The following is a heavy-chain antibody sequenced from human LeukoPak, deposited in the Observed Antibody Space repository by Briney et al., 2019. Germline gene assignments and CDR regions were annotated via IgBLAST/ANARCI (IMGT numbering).Heavy chain of an antibody. J-gene: IGHJ4*02. V-gene: IGHV3-30*18. Sequence: GGSLRLSCAASGSTFSRYGMHWVRQASGKGLEWVALISYDGSNKYYADSVKGRFTISRDNSKNTLYLQMNSLRPEDTAVYYCAKGDPYGSGSYPVDYWGQGTLVTVSS. CDR3: AKGDPYGSGSYPVDY. CDR1: GSTFSRYG. CDR2: ISYDGSNK. D-gene: IGHD3-10*01.